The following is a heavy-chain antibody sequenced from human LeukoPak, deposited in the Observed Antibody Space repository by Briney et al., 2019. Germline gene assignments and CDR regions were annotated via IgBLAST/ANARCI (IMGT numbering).Heavy chain of an antibody. CDR1: GYTFTSYY. J-gene: IGHJ4*02. CDR2: INPNSGGT. CDR3: ARDAPEEYYLDY. Sequence: ASVKVSCKASGYTFTSYYMHWVRQAPGQGLEWMGWINPNSGGTNYAQKFQGRVTMTRDTSISTAYMELSRLRSDDTAVYYCARDAPEEYYLDYWGQGTLVTVSS. V-gene: IGHV1-2*02.